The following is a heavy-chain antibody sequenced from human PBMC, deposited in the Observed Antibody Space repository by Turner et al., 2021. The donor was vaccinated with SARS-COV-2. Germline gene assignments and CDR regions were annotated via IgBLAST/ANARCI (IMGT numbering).Heavy chain of an antibody. D-gene: IGHD1-26*01. CDR2: SYYSGST. J-gene: IGHJ4*02. Sequence: QLQLQESGPGLVKPSETLSLTCTVSGGSISSRSYYWGWIRQPPGKGLEWIGYSYYSGSTYYNPSLKSRVTISVDTSKNQFSLKLSSVTAADTAVYYCARHSPELRGDYFDYWGQGTLVTVSS. CDR1: GGSISSRSYY. V-gene: IGHV4-39*01. CDR3: ARHSPELRGDYFDY.